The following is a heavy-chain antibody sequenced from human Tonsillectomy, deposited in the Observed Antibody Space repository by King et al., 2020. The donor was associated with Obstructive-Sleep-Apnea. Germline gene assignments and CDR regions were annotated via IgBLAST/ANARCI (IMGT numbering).Heavy chain of an antibody. J-gene: IGHJ4*02. CDR2: ISRSSSFI. V-gene: IGHV3-21*01. D-gene: IGHD3-22*01. CDR3: ARADYYDSSGYYYESGFDY. CDR1: GFTFSSYS. Sequence: DVQLVESGGGLVKPGGSLRLSCAASGFTFSSYSMNWVRQAPGKGLEWVSSISRSSSFIYYADSVKGRFTISRDNAKNSLYLPMNSLRAEDTAVYYCARADYYDSSGYYYESGFDYWGQGTLVTVSS.